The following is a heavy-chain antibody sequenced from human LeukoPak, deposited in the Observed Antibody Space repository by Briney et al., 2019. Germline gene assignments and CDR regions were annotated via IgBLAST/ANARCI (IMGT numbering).Heavy chain of an antibody. D-gene: IGHD1-1*01. CDR1: GLTLSDYS. CDR3: VRDLMGSGSTTAYLHH. Sequence: GGSLRLSCAASGLTLSDYSMNWVRQAPGKGLEWVSSISRSSRHVYYAGSVKGRFTISRDNAKNSLYLQMNSLRAEYMAVYFCVRDLMGSGSTTAYLHHWGQGTLVTASS. J-gene: IGHJ1*01. CDR2: ISRSSRHV. V-gene: IGHV3-21*01.